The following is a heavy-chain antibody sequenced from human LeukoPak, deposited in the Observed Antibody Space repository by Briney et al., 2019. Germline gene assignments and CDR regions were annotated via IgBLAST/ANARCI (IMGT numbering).Heavy chain of an antibody. CDR1: GFTFSNYE. J-gene: IGHJ1*01. Sequence: PGGSLRLSCAASGFTFSNYEMNWVRQAPGKGLEWVSYISGSGSTIYYADSVKGRFTISRDNAKNSLYLQMNTLRVEDTAVYYCARHRGGVGRPWYFGYWGQATLVTVP. D-gene: IGHD3-10*01. CDR2: ISGSGSTI. CDR3: ARHRGGVGRPWYFGY. V-gene: IGHV3-48*03.